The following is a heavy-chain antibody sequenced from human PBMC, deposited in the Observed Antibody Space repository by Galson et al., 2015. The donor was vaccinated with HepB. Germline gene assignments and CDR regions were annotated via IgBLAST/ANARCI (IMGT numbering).Heavy chain of an antibody. CDR1: GFTFSNYG. V-gene: IGHV3-30*18. D-gene: IGHD6-19*01. J-gene: IGHJ4*02. Sequence: SLRLSCAASGFTFSNYGMHWVRQAPGKGLEWVAVISYDGSTKYYADSVKGRFTISRDNSKNTLYLQMNSLRAEDTALYYCAKDPYLYSAVAGTMARFDYGGQGTVVSVSS. CDR2: ISYDGSTK. CDR3: AKDPYLYSAVAGTMARFDY.